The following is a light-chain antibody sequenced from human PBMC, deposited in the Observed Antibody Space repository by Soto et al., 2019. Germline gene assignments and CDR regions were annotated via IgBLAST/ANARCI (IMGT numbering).Light chain of an antibody. CDR3: QQYDSYSRT. Sequence: DIQMPQSPSTLSASVGDRVTITCRASQSISSWLAWYQQKPGKAPKLRIYLASSLESGVPSRFSGSGSGTEFTLTISSLQPDDFATYYCQQYDSYSRTFGQGTKLEI. J-gene: IGKJ2*01. CDR2: LAS. CDR1: QSISSW. V-gene: IGKV1-5*03.